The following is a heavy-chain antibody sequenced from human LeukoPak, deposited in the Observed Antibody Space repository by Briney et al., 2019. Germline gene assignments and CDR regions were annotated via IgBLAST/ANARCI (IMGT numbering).Heavy chain of an antibody. CDR3: ARGGYYDMFDY. CDR1: GFSFSSYW. CDR2: IKQGGSEK. D-gene: IGHD3-22*01. Sequence: TGGSLRLSCAASGFSFSSYWMSWVRQAPGKGLEWVANIKQGGSEKYYVDSVKGRFTISRDNAKNSLYLQMNSLRAEDTAVYYCARGGYYDMFDYWGQGTLVTVSS. J-gene: IGHJ4*02. V-gene: IGHV3-7*01.